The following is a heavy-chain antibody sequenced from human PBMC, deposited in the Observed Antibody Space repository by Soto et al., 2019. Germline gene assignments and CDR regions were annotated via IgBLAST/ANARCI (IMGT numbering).Heavy chain of an antibody. Sequence: GGSLRLSCAASGFTFSGSAMHWVRQASGKGLEWVGRIRSKANSYATAYAASVKGRFTISRDDSKNTAYLQMNSLKTEDTAVYYCTRGYDILTGAEDYWGQGTLVTVSS. CDR3: TRGYDILTGAEDY. J-gene: IGHJ4*02. CDR2: IRSKANSYAT. CDR1: GFTFSGSA. V-gene: IGHV3-73*01. D-gene: IGHD3-9*01.